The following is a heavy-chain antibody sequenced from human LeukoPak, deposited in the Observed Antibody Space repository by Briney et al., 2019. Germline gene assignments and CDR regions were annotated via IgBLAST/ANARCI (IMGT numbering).Heavy chain of an antibody. Sequence: ASVKVSCKASGYTFTGYYMHWVRQAPGQGLEWMGRINPNSGGTNYAQKFQGRVTMNRDTSISTAYMELSRLRSDDTAVYYCARDEHGGAFDIWGQGTMVTVSS. V-gene: IGHV1-2*06. D-gene: IGHD4-23*01. J-gene: IGHJ3*02. CDR1: GYTFTGYY. CDR2: INPNSGGT. CDR3: ARDEHGGAFDI.